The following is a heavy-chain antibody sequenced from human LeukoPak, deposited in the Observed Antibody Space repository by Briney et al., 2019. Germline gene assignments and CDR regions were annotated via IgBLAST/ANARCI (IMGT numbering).Heavy chain of an antibody. J-gene: IGHJ3*02. CDR1: GFIFDDYA. V-gene: IGHV3-9*01. Sequence: TGGSLRLSCAASGFIFDDYAMHWVRQAPGKGLEWVSGISWNSGSIGYADSVKGRFTISRDNAKNSLYLQMNSLRAEDTALYCCALLAGYYDAFDIWGQGTMVTVSS. D-gene: IGHD2-15*01. CDR3: ALLAGYYDAFDI. CDR2: ISWNSGSI.